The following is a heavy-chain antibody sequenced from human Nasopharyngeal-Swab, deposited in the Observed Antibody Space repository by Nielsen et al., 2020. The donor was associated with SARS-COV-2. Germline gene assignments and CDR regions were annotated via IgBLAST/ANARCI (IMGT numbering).Heavy chain of an antibody. D-gene: IGHD3-9*01. CDR3: ARTQYYDILTGYYYYYYYMDV. V-gene: IGHV3-53*01. Sequence: WIRQPPGKGLEWVSVIYSGGGTYYADSVKGRFTISRDNSKNTLYLQMNSLRAEDTAVYYCARTQYYDILTGYYYYYYYMDVWGKGTTVTVSS. CDR2: IYSGGGT. J-gene: IGHJ6*03.